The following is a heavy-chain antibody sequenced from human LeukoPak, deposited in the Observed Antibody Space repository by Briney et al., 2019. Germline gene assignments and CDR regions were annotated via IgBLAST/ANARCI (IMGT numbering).Heavy chain of an antibody. V-gene: IGHV1-2*02. J-gene: IGHJ5*02. CDR2: INPNSGGT. CDR1: GYTFTGYY. CDR3: ARDRGNWNYGWFDP. Sequence: GASVKVSCKASGYTFTGYYMHWVRQAPGQGLEWMGWINPNSGGTNYAQKFQGRVTMTRDTSISTAYMELSRLRSDDTAVYYCARDRGNWNYGWFDPWGQGTLVTVSS. D-gene: IGHD1-7*01.